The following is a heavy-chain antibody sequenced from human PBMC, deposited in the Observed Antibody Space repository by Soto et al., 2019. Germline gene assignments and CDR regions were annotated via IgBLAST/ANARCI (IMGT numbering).Heavy chain of an antibody. Sequence: GGSLRLSCAASGFTFSSYGMHWVRQAPGKGLEWVAVIWYDGSNKYYADSVKGRFTISRDNSKNTLYLQMNSLRAEDTAVYYCARAWGPVAGDYYYGMDVWGQGTTVTVS. V-gene: IGHV3-33*01. CDR1: GFTFSSYG. CDR2: IWYDGSNK. J-gene: IGHJ6*02. D-gene: IGHD6-19*01. CDR3: ARAWGPVAGDYYYGMDV.